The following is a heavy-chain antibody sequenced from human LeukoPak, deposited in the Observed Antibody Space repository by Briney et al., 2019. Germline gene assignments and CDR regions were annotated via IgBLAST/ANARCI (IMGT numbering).Heavy chain of an antibody. CDR3: AKVVAAAVYYYGMDV. J-gene: IGHJ6*02. Sequence: TGGSLRLSCAASGFTFSNYAMSWVRQAPGKGLEWLSVISGSGGNTHYADSVKGRLTISRDTSKNTLYLQMNSLRAEDTAVYYCAKVVAAAVYYYGMDVWGQGTTVTVSS. V-gene: IGHV3-23*01. CDR1: GFTFSNYA. D-gene: IGHD6-13*01. CDR2: ISGSGGNT.